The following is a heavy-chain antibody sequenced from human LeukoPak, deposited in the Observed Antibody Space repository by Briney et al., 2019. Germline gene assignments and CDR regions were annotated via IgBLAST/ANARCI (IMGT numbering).Heavy chain of an antibody. CDR2: IYYSGST. CDR1: GGSVNSGDYY. J-gene: IGHJ4*02. CDR3: ARTIKTGDYGRGYFDY. Sequence: SETLSLTCTVSGGSVNSGDYYCGWIRQSPGRGLEWIGSIYYSGSTDYNASLKSRVTISGDTSKTQFSLKLTSVTAADTAVYYCARTIKTGDYGRGYFDYWGQGTLVTVSS. V-gene: IGHV4-39*07. D-gene: IGHD4/OR15-4a*01.